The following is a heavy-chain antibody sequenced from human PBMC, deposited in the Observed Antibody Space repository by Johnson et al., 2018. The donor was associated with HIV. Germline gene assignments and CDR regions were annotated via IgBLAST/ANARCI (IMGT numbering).Heavy chain of an antibody. CDR3: ARVGVGGYSADGAFDI. D-gene: IGHD2-15*01. V-gene: IGHV3-30*03. J-gene: IGHJ3*02. CDR2: ISYDGSNT. Sequence: QVQLVESGGGVVQPGTSLRLSCAASGFTFRAYGMHWVRQAPGKGLEWVAVISYDGSNTYYADSVKGRFTISRDNSKSTLYLQINSLRAEDAAVFYCARVGVGGYSADGAFDIWGQGTMVTVSS. CDR1: GFTFRAYG.